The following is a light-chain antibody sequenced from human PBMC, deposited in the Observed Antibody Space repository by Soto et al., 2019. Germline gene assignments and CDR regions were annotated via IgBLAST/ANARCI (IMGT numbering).Light chain of an antibody. J-gene: IGKJ5*01. CDR1: QSVSSSY. V-gene: IGKV3-20*01. CDR3: KQYGRSSIT. CDR2: GAY. Sequence: EIVLTQSPGTLSLSPGERATLSCRASQSVSSSYLAWYQQKPGQAHRLXIYGAYSRATGIQDRFSGSGSGTDFTLTIRRLEPEDFAVYYCKQYGRSSITFGQGTRLEIK.